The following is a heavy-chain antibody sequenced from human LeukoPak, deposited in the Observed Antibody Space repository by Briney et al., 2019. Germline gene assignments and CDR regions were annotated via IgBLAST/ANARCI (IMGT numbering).Heavy chain of an antibody. CDR1: GYTFTSYA. Sequence: GASVKVSCKASGYTFTSYAMHWVRQAPGQRLEWMGWINAGNGNTKYSQKFQGRVTITRDTSASTAYMELSSLRSEDTAVYYCARDAYIQLWPYYFDYWGQGTLVTVSS. CDR2: INAGNGNT. V-gene: IGHV1-3*01. D-gene: IGHD5-18*01. J-gene: IGHJ4*02. CDR3: ARDAYIQLWPYYFDY.